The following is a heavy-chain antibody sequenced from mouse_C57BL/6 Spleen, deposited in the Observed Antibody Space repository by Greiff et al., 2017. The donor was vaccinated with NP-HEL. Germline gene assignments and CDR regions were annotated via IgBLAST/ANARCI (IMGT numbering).Heavy chain of an antibody. D-gene: IGHD1-1*01. V-gene: IGHV1-18*01. Sequence: EVQLQQSGPELVKPGASVKIPCKASVYTFTDYNMDWVKQSHGKSLEWIGDINPNNGGTIYNQKFKGKATLTVDKSSSTAYMELRSLTSEDTAVYYCAKSTVVKGYFDVWGTGTTVTVSS. J-gene: IGHJ1*03. CDR1: VYTFTDYN. CDR2: INPNNGGT. CDR3: AKSTVVKGYFDV.